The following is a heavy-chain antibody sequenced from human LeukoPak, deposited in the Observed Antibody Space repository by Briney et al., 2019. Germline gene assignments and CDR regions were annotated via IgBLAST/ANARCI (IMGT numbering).Heavy chain of an antibody. V-gene: IGHV1-69-2*01. Sequence: ASVKVSCKASGYTFTGYYMHWVRQAPGKGLEWMGLVDPEDGETIYAEKFQGRVTITADTSTDTAYMELSSLRSEDTAVYYCATGTTKEGYFDYWGQGTLVTVSS. CDR2: VDPEDGET. CDR3: ATGTTKEGYFDY. D-gene: IGHD1-7*01. CDR1: GYTFTGYY. J-gene: IGHJ4*02.